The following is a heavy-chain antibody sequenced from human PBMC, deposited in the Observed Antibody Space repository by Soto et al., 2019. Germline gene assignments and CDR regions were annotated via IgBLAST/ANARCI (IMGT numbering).Heavy chain of an antibody. D-gene: IGHD1-20*01. V-gene: IGHV3-23*01. Sequence: GSLRLSCAASVFNVGAFAVNWVRQAPGKGLEWVSGISVSDAFIYYADSVRGRFSISRDASENILYLQMNSLRVDDTALYYCTRETVAGITGLDYWGPGTLVTVS. CDR3: TRETVAGITGLDY. CDR1: VFNVGAFA. CDR2: ISVSDAFI. J-gene: IGHJ4*02.